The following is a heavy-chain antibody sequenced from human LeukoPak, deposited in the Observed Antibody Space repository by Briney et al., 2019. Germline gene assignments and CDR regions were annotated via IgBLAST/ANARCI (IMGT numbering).Heavy chain of an antibody. CDR3: TTFIVVVPAASRRDY. J-gene: IGHJ4*02. V-gene: IGHV3-15*01. D-gene: IGHD2-2*01. CDR2: IKSKTGGGTT. CDR1: GFTFSNAW. Sequence: GGSLRLSCAASGFTFSNAWMSWVRQAPGKGLEWVGRIKSKTGGGTTDYAAPVKGRFTISRDDSENTLYLQMNSLKTEDTAVYYCTTFIVVVPAASRRDYWGQGTLVTVSS.